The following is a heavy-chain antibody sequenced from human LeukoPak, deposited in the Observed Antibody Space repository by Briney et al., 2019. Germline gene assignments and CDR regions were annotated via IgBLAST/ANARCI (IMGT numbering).Heavy chain of an antibody. CDR1: GFKFSDHY. CDR3: GRIAINANNVMDV. D-gene: IGHD1/OR15-1a*01. Sequence: GGSQRLSCAASGFKFSDHYIDWVRQAPGKGLEWVGRSRNKASSYTTEYAESVEGSFTISRDVSEISLYLQINSLRTEDKAVYYSGRIAINANNVMDVWDQGTTVTVSS. CDR2: SRNKASSYTT. J-gene: IGHJ6*02. V-gene: IGHV3-72*01.